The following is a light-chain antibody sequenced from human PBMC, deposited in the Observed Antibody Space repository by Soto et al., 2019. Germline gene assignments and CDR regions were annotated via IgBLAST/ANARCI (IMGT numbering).Light chain of an antibody. J-gene: IGKJ2*01. Sequence: EIVMTQSPATLSVSPGERATLSCRASQSVSHNLAWYQQKPGQATRLLFDGASFRATGVPARFSGSGSGTDFTLTISSLQSEDFAIYQCQQSNNWPYTFGQGTKLEIQ. V-gene: IGKV3-15*01. CDR3: QQSNNWPYT. CDR2: GAS. CDR1: QSVSHN.